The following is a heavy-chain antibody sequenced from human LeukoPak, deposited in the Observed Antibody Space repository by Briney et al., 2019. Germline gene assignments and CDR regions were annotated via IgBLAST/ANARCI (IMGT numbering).Heavy chain of an antibody. CDR2: VYSSGST. Sequence: PGGSLRLSCAASGFTFSNNYMSWVRQAPGKGLEWVSVVYSSGSTYYADSAKGRFTISRDNSKNTLYLQMNSLRAEDTAVYYCARFYRGSVDYWGQGTLVTVSS. CDR3: ARFYRGSVDY. V-gene: IGHV3-53*01. J-gene: IGHJ4*02. D-gene: IGHD3-16*01. CDR1: GFTFSNNY.